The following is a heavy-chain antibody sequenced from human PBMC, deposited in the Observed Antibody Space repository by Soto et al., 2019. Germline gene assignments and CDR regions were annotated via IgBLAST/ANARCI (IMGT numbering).Heavy chain of an antibody. CDR2: ISTTSTTI. V-gene: IGHV3-48*02. D-gene: IGHD1-1*01. CDR3: ATELEPSDY. J-gene: IGHJ4*02. Sequence: EVQLVESGGGLVQPGGSLRLSCEVSGLTFSSYSMNWVRQAPGKGLEWVSYISTTSTTIYYADSVKGRFTVSRDNAKNSLYLQMNSLRDEDTAVYCCATELEPSDYWGQGTLVTVSS. CDR1: GLTFSSYS.